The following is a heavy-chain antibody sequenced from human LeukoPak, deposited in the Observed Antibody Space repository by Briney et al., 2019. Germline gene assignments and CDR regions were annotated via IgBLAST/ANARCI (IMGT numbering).Heavy chain of an antibody. CDR1: GYTFTSYD. Sequence: ASVKVSCKASGYTFTSYDINWARQATGQGLEWMGWMNPNSGNTGYAQKFQGRVTMTRNTSISTAYMELSSLRSEDTAVYYCARGPSITMRYNAFDIWGQGTMVTVSS. CDR2: MNPNSGNT. D-gene: IGHD3-22*01. V-gene: IGHV1-8*01. CDR3: ARGPSITMRYNAFDI. J-gene: IGHJ3*02.